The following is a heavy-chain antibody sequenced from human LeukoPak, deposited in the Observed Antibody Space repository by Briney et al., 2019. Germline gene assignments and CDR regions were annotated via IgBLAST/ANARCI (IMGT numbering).Heavy chain of an antibody. D-gene: IGHD1-26*01. J-gene: IGHJ4*02. V-gene: IGHV4-59*01. CDR1: GASLSTYY. Sequence: SETLSLTCTVSGASLSTYYWSWTRQPPGKGLEWIAYIYYSGSTNYNPSLKSRVTMSVDTSKNQFSLMLSSVTAADTAVYYCARDTGSYYFDYWGQGTLVTVSS. CDR3: ARDTGSYYFDY. CDR2: IYYSGST.